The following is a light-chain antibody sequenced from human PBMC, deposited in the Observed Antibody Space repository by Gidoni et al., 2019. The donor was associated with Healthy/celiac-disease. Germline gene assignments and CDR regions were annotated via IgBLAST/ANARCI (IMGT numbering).Light chain of an antibody. V-gene: IGLV3-1*01. CDR1: NWGDKY. J-gene: IGLJ2*01. Sequence: SYKLNQQPSVCVSPGQTDSITCSGDNWGDKYACWYQQKSGQSPLLVIYPVSKRPAGIPERFFGSNSGTTAILTSRGTQSMDEADYSCQAWDSSTVVFGGGTKLTVL. CDR3: QAWDSSTVV. CDR2: PVS.